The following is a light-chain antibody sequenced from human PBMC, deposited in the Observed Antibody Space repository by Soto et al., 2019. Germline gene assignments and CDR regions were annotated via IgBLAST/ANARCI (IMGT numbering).Light chain of an antibody. CDR1: QSVRSRS. J-gene: IGKJ1*01. CDR3: QQYGSSFPT. V-gene: IGKV3-20*01. Sequence: IVLAQSPDTLSFSSGERATLSCRASQSVRSRSLAWYQHNPGQAPRLLMYGASSRATGIPDRFSGSGSGTDFTLTISRLEPEDFVVYYCQQYGSSFPTFGQGTKVDIK. CDR2: GAS.